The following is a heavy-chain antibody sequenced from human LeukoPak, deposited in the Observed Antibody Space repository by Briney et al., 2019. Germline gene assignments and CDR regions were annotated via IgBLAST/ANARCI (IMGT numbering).Heavy chain of an antibody. CDR1: GFTFSNHW. CDR3: ARGPGSSGGAYVGDY. J-gene: IGHJ4*01. D-gene: IGHD3-22*01. Sequence: GRSLRLSCAASGFTFSNHWMHWVRQVPGKGLVWASRIDGNGNNKNYADSVKGRFSVSRDNAKSTLYLQMNSLRAEDTAVYYCARGPGSSGGAYVGDYWGHGTLVTVSS. V-gene: IGHV3-74*01. CDR2: IDGNGNNK.